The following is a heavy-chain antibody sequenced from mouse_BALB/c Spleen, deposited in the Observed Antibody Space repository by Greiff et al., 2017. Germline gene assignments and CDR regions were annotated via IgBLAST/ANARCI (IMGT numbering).Heavy chain of an antibody. J-gene: IGHJ4*01. D-gene: IGHD3-3*01. CDR1: GYSITSDYA. CDR2: ISYSGST. V-gene: IGHV3-2*02. CDR3: AGDGSLMDY. Sequence: EVKLMESGPGLVKPSQSLSLTCTVTGYSITSDYAWNWIRQFPGNQLEWMGYISYSGSTSYNPSLKSRISITRDTSKNQFFLQLNSVTTEDTATYYCAGDGSLMDYWGQGTSVTVSS.